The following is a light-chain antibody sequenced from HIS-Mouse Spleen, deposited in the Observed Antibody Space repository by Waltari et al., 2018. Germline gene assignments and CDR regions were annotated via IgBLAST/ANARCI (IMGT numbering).Light chain of an antibody. CDR1: SSDVGGYNY. Sequence: QSALTQPRSVSGSPGQSVTISCTGTSSDVGGYNYVSWYQQHPGKAPQLMIYDVSNRPSGVPDRFSGSKSGNTASLTISGLHAEDEADYYCCSYAGSYTWVFGGGTKLTVL. CDR3: CSYAGSYTWV. CDR2: DVS. J-gene: IGLJ3*02. V-gene: IGLV2-11*01.